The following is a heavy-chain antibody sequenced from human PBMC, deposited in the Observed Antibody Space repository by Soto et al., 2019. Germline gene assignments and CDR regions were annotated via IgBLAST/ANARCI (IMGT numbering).Heavy chain of an antibody. CDR2: IIPIFGTA. V-gene: IGHV1-69*12. Sequence: QVQLVQSGAEVKKPGSSVKVSCKASGGTFSSYAISWVRQAPGQGLEWMGGIIPIFGTANYAQKFQGRVTITADESTSTAYMELSRLRSEDTTVYYCARDGSAITYYYYGMDVWGQGTTVTVSS. CDR3: ARDGSAITYYYYGMDV. CDR1: GGTFSSYA. J-gene: IGHJ6*02. D-gene: IGHD2-2*03.